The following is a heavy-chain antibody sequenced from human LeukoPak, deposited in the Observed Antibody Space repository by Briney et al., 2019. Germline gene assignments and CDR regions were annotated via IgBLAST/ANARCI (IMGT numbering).Heavy chain of an antibody. D-gene: IGHD3-22*01. CDR3: ARATHYSASTGGPYMDV. V-gene: IGHV4-31*03. Sequence: PSQTLSLTCTVSGGSISSGGYFWSWLRQHPGKGLEWIAHIYHAGSTHDNPSLRGRVAISLDTSANQFSLRLSSVPAADTAVYFCARATHYSASTGGPYMDVWGQGTTVTVSS. CDR2: IYHAGST. CDR1: GGSISSGGYF. J-gene: IGHJ6*03.